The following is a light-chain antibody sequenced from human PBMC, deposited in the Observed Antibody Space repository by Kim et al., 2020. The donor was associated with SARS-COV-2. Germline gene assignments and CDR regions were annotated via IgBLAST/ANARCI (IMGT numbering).Light chain of an antibody. CDR1: SANIGAGYD. Sequence: VTLACTGSSANIGAGYDVHWYQQLPGTAPKLLIYGDSNRPSGVPYRFSGSKSGTSASLAITGLQAEDEADYYCQSYDSSLSGVVFGGGTQLTVL. CDR3: QSYDSSLSGVV. V-gene: IGLV1-40*01. CDR2: GDS. J-gene: IGLJ2*01.